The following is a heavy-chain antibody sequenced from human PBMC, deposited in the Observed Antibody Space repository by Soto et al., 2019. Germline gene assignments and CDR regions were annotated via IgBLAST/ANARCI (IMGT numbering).Heavy chain of an antibody. CDR2: IWYHGNKE. V-gene: IGHV3-33*01. J-gene: IGHJ3*01. Sequence: QEQLVESGGGVVQPGRSLRLSCAASGFTFSRNGMHWIRQAPGKGLEWVAIIWYHGNKENYADSVRGRFTISRDNSKNTVYLQMDSLRVEDTAVYYCERWNLAGPTIDAFDLWGQGTLVTVSS. CDR1: GFTFSRNG. CDR3: ERWNLAGPTIDAFDL. D-gene: IGHD5-12*01.